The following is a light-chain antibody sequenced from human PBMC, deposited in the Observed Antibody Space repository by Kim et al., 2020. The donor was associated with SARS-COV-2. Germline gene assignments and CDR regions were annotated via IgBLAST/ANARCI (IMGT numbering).Light chain of an antibody. CDR2: QDS. V-gene: IGLV3-1*01. J-gene: IGLJ3*02. CDR1: KLGNKY. Sequence: VTAGKTASINCSGNKLGNKYASWYQQKPGQSPVLVICQDSKRPTGIPERFSGSNYGNTAKLTRSGTRAMVKADYYCQAWDGSTRVFGRVTTVTVL. CDR3: QAWDGSTRV.